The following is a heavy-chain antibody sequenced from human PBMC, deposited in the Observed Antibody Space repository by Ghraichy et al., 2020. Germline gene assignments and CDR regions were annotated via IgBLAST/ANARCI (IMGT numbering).Heavy chain of an antibody. V-gene: IGHV6-1*01. J-gene: IGHJ3*02. D-gene: IGHD1-1*01. CDR3: AAVGSRAGAFDI. CDR2: TYYRSKWHN. Sequence: SQTLSLTCAISGDSISSNSAAWNWIRQSPSRGLEWLGRTYYRSKWHNAYAVSVRSRIIINPDTSKNQFSLQLNSVTPEDTAVYYCAAVGSRAGAFDIWGQGTMVTVSS. CDR1: GDSISSNSAA.